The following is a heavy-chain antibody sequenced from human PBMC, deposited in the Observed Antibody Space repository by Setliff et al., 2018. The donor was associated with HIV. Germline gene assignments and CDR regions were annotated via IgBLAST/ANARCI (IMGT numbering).Heavy chain of an antibody. CDR3: ATLQSSGWPHRIEY. CDR1: GDSISGFF. J-gene: IGHJ4*02. Sequence: SETLSLTCNVSGDSISGFFWTWIRQPPGKRLEWIGSIFTNEFTYYNPSLKSRVTISADTSNTQFSLKLRSVTAADTAVYYCATLQSSGWPHRIEYWGQGTLVTVSS. CDR2: IFTNEFT. V-gene: IGHV4-4*08. D-gene: IGHD6-19*01.